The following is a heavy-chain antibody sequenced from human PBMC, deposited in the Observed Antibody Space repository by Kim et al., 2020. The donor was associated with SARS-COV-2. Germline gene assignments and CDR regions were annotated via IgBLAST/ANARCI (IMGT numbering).Heavy chain of an antibody. Sequence: GGSLRLSCAASGFTFSSYSMNWVRQAPGKGLEWVSSISSSSSYIYYADSVKGRFTISRDNAKNSLYLQMNSLRAEDTAVYYCASPGPYYDILTGYWPPDYWGQGTLVTVSS. CDR2: ISSSSSYI. V-gene: IGHV3-21*01. CDR1: GFTFSSYS. J-gene: IGHJ4*02. D-gene: IGHD3-9*01. CDR3: ASPGPYYDILTGYWPPDY.